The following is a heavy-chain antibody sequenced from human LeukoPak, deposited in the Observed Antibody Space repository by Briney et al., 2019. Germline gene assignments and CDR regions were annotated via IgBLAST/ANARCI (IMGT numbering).Heavy chain of an antibody. J-gene: IGHJ4*02. Sequence: GGSLRLSCVSSGFSFSNYAMSWVRQAPGKGLEWVSSISGSGGSTPYADSVKGRFTISRDKTKNTLYLQMNSLRAEDTAVYYCAKSAYYDASGYYREYYFDYWGQGTLVTVSS. CDR2: ISGSGGST. V-gene: IGHV3-23*01. CDR1: GFSFSNYA. CDR3: AKSAYYDASGYYREYYFDY. D-gene: IGHD3-22*01.